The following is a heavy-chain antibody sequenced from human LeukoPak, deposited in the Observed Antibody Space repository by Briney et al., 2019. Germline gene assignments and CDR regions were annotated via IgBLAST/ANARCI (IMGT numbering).Heavy chain of an antibody. Sequence: PGGSLRLSCAASGFTFSSYSMNWVRQAPGKGLEWVSYISIGSDTTYYADSVKDRFTISRDNAKNSLYLQMNSLRAEDTAVYYCARDGSRSYYYTMDVWGQGTTVTVSS. CDR2: ISIGSDTT. D-gene: IGHD3-16*02. CDR1: GFTFSSYS. CDR3: ARDGSRSYYYTMDV. V-gene: IGHV3-48*01. J-gene: IGHJ6*02.